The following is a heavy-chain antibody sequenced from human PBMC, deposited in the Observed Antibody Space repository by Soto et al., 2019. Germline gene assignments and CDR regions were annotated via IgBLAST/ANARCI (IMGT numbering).Heavy chain of an antibody. CDR3: AREGAAYCGGDCYSDLRFDY. D-gene: IGHD2-21*02. CDR1: GYTFTGYY. Sequence: GASGKVSGKASGYTFTGYYMHWVRQAPGQGLEWMGWINPNSGGTNYSQKFQCWVTMTRDTSISTAYMELMRLRSDDTAVYYCAREGAAYCGGDCYSDLRFDYWGQGTLVTVSS. J-gene: IGHJ4*02. V-gene: IGHV1-2*04. CDR2: INPNSGGT.